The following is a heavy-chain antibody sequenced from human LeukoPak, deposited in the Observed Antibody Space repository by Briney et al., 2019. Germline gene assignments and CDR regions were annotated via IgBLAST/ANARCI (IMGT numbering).Heavy chain of an antibody. J-gene: IGHJ3*02. CDR1: GGSFSGYY. V-gene: IGHV4-34*01. CDR2: INHSGST. Sequence: SETLSLTCAVYGGSFSGYYWSWIRQPPGKGLEWIGEINHSGSTNYNPSLKSRVTISVDTSKNQFSLKLSSVTAADTAVYYCASFQQQDDAFDIWGQGTMVTVPS. D-gene: IGHD6-13*01. CDR3: ASFQQQDDAFDI.